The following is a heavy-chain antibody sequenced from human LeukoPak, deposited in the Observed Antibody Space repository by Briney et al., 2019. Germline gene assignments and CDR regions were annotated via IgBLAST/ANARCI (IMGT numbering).Heavy chain of an antibody. Sequence: ASVKVSCKASGGTFSSYAISWVRQAPGQGLEWMGGIIPSFGTANYAQKFQGRVTITADESTSTAYLELSSLRSEDTAVYYCARAQTGYCSSTSCYVFDYWGQGTLVTVSS. J-gene: IGHJ4*02. D-gene: IGHD2-2*03. CDR1: GGTFSSYA. CDR2: IIPSFGTA. V-gene: IGHV1-69*13. CDR3: ARAQTGYCSSTSCYVFDY.